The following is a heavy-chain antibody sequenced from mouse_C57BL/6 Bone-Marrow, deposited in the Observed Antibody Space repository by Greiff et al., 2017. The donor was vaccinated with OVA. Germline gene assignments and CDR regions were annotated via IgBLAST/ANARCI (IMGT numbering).Heavy chain of an antibody. D-gene: IGHD2-4*01. Sequence: QVQLQQSGAELVKPGASVKISCKASGYTFTDYYINWVKQRPGQGLEWIGKIGPGSGSTYYNEKFKGKATLTADKSSSTADMQHSSLTSEDSAVYFWARSPHYDYDGWYFDVWGTGTTVTVSS. CDR3: ARSPHYDYDGWYFDV. CDR2: IGPGSGST. CDR1: GYTFTDYY. J-gene: IGHJ1*03. V-gene: IGHV1-77*01.